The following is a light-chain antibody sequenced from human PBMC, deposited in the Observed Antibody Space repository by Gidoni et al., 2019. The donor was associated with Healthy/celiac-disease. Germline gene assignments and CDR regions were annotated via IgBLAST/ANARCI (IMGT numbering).Light chain of an antibody. Sequence: EIVLTQSPATLSLSPGERATLSCGASQSVSSSYVAWYQQKPGLAPRLLIYDASSRATGIPDRFSGSGSGTDFTLTISRLEPEDFAVYYCQQYGSSPYTFGGGTKVEIK. CDR2: DAS. V-gene: IGKV3D-20*01. J-gene: IGKJ4*01. CDR3: QQYGSSPYT. CDR1: QSVSSSY.